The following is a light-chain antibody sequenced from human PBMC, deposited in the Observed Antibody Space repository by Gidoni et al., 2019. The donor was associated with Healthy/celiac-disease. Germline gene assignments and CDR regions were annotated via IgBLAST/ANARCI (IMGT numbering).Light chain of an antibody. V-gene: IGLV3-21*04. Sequence: SYVLTPPPSASGAPGKTARITCGGNHIGSKSGNWYQQKPGQAPVLVIYYDSDRPSGTPKRFSGSNSGNTATLTISRVEAGDEADYYCQVWDSSSDHVVFGGGTKLSVL. CDR2: YDS. CDR1: HIGSKS. CDR3: QVWDSSSDHVV. J-gene: IGLJ2*01.